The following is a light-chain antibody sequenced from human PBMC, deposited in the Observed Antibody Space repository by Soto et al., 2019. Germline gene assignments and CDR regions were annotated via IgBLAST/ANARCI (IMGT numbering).Light chain of an antibody. CDR1: QSIRND. V-gene: IGKV1-39*01. CDR2: TTS. CDR3: QQSYSTPLT. Sequence: DIQMTQSPSSLSASVGDRVTITCRASQSIRNDLNWYQQRPGKAPKLLMYTTSNLERGVPSRFSGSGSGTDFTLTISSLQPEDFATYYCQQSYSTPLTFGGGTKVDIK. J-gene: IGKJ4*01.